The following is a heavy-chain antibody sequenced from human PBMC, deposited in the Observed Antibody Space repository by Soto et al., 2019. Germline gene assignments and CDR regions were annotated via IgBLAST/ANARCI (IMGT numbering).Heavy chain of an antibody. CDR1: GYSISSGYY. J-gene: IGHJ3*02. D-gene: IGHD3-22*01. Sequence: SETLSLTCAVSGYSISSGYYWGWIRQPPGKGLEWIGSIYHSGSTYYNPSLKSRVTISVDTSKNQFSLKLSSVTAADTVVYYCARDRDDYYDSSGYYSGQAFDIWGQGTMVTVSS. CDR3: ARDRDDYYDSSGYYSGQAFDI. CDR2: IYHSGST. V-gene: IGHV4-38-2*02.